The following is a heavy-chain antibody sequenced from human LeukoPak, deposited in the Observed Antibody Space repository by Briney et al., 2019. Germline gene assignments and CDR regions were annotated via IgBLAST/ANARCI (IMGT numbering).Heavy chain of an antibody. CDR2: ISSSSSTI. V-gene: IGHV3-48*01. CDR1: GFTFSSYS. J-gene: IGHJ5*02. Sequence: PGGSLRLSCSASGFTFSSYSMNWVRQAPGKGLEWVSYISSSSSTIYYADSVKGRFTISRDNAKNSLYLQMNSLRAEDTAVYYCAREGYSYGLSPWGQGTLVTVSS. D-gene: IGHD5-18*01. CDR3: AREGYSYGLSP.